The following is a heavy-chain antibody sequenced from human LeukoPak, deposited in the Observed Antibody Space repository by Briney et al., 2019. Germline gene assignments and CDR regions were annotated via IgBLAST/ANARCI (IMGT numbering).Heavy chain of an antibody. V-gene: IGHV3-74*01. Sequence: GGSLRLSCAASGFTLSNAWMHWVRQAPGKGPVWVSRINSDGTSTSYADSVKGRFTISRDNSKNTLFLQMNSLRAEDTAPYYCAKSVAIYFYYGLDVWGQGTTVAVSS. J-gene: IGHJ6*02. CDR1: GFTLSNAW. CDR2: INSDGTST. D-gene: IGHD3-3*01. CDR3: AKSVAIYFYYGLDV.